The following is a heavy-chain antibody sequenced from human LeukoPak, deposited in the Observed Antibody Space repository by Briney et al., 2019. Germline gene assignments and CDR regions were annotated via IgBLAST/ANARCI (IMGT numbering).Heavy chain of an antibody. Sequence: GGSLRLSCAASGFTFSSYWMSWVRQAPGKGLEWVGIIYPGDSDTRYSPSFQGQVTISADKSISTAYLQWSSLKASDTAMYYCARHPSYSSPIDYWGQGTLVTVSS. V-gene: IGHV5-51*01. D-gene: IGHD6-13*01. J-gene: IGHJ4*02. CDR2: IYPGDSDT. CDR1: GFTFSSYW. CDR3: ARHPSYSSPIDY.